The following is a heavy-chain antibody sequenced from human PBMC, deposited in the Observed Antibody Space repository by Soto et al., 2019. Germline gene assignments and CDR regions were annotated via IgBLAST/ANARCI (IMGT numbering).Heavy chain of an antibody. V-gene: IGHV1-69*13. Sequence: GASVKVSCKASGGTFSSYAISWVRQAPGQGLEWMGGIIPIFGTANCAQKFQGRVTITADESTSTAYMEPSSLRSEDTAVYYCARDRSYYYGSGYRHYYYGMDVWGQGTTVTVS. CDR1: GGTFSSYA. D-gene: IGHD3-10*01. CDR3: ARDRSYYYGSGYRHYYYGMDV. CDR2: IIPIFGTA. J-gene: IGHJ6*02.